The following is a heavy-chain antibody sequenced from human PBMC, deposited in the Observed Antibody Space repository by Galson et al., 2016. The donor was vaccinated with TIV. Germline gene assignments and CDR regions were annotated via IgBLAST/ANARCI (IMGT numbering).Heavy chain of an antibody. J-gene: IGHJ6*02. Sequence: SLRLSCAASGFTFDDYAMHWVRQAPGKGLEWVSSTNWKGNSVDYADSVRGRFTISRDNAKNSLFLHMNSLRPEDTALYYCTKDSRSDASMDYYYYSGTDVWGQGTAVTVSS. D-gene: IGHD5-18*01. CDR2: TNWKGNSV. CDR1: GFTFDDYA. V-gene: IGHV3-9*01. CDR3: TKDSRSDASMDYYYYSGTDV.